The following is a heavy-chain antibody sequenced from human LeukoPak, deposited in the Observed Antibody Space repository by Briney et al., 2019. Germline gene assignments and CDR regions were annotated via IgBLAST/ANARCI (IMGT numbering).Heavy chain of an antibody. CDR1: GGSISSSNW. CDR3: ARHYGP. CDR2: IYYSGST. Sequence: SETLSLTCAVSGGSISSSNWWSWVRQPPGKGLEWIGSIYYSGSTYYNPSLKSRVTISVDTSKNQFSLKLNSVTATDTAVYYCARHYGPWGQGTLVTVSS. J-gene: IGHJ4*02. D-gene: IGHD3-10*01. V-gene: IGHV4-39*01.